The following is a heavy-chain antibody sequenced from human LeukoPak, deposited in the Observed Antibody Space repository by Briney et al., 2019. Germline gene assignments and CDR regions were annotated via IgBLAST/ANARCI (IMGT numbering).Heavy chain of an antibody. Sequence: GRSLRLSCAASGFTVSSNYMSWVRQAPGKGLEWVSVIYSGGSTYYADSVKGRFTISRDNSKNTLYLQMNSLRPEDTAVYYCARDRGDSPNNWFDPWGQGTLVTVSS. CDR2: IYSGGST. J-gene: IGHJ5*02. CDR3: ARDRGDSPNNWFDP. V-gene: IGHV3-66*01. CDR1: GFTVSSNY. D-gene: IGHD3-10*01.